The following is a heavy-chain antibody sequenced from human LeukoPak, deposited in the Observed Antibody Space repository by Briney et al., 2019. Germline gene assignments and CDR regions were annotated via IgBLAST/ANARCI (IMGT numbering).Heavy chain of an antibody. D-gene: IGHD3-16*01. CDR1: GFTFTDYW. Sequence: GGSLRLSCAASGFTFTDYWMMWARQAPGKGLEWVANMKGDGSEIHYADSVKGRFTISRDNAKNTLYLQMNSLRAEDTALYYCARPAYTAAYDLWGRGTMVTVSS. V-gene: IGHV3-7*01. CDR3: ARPAYTAAYDL. J-gene: IGHJ3*01. CDR2: MKGDGSEI.